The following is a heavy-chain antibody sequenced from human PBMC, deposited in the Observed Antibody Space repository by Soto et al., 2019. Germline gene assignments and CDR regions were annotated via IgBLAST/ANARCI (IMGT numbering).Heavy chain of an antibody. CDR2: IIPIFGTA. CDR3: ALAYYDFWSGTVRIWFDP. D-gene: IGHD3-3*01. V-gene: IGHV1-69*01. Sequence: CVRHAPGHGLEWMGGIIPIFGTANYAQKFQGRVKITADEYTSTAYMELSSLRSEDTAVYYCALAYYDFWSGTVRIWFDPWGQGTLVTVSX. J-gene: IGHJ5*02.